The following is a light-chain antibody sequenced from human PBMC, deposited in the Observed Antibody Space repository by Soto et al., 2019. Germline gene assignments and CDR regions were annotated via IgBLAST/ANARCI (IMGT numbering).Light chain of an antibody. J-gene: IGKJ2*01. V-gene: IGKV1-39*01. CDR2: AAS. CDR3: RQSYSTHYT. CDR1: QITDNH. Sequence: DFEMTQSPSSLSASIGDRVTITCRASQITDNHLNWYQQKPGKAPKLLIYAASTLQSAVPSRFIGSGSGTDVTLTISSLQPEDFATHYCRQSYSTHYTFGQGTKVEIK.